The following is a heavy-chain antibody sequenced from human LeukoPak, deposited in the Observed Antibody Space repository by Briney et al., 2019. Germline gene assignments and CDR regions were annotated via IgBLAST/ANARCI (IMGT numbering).Heavy chain of an antibody. D-gene: IGHD5-18*01. J-gene: IGHJ4*02. V-gene: IGHV3-21*01. Sequence: PGGSLRLSCAASGFTFNSYSMNWVRQAPGKGLEWFSSISSSSSYIYYADSVKGRFTISRDNAKNSLYLQMTSLRAEDTAVYYCARDQGGYSYGTIDYWGQGTLVTVSS. CDR1: GFTFNSYS. CDR2: ISSSSSYI. CDR3: ARDQGGYSYGTIDY.